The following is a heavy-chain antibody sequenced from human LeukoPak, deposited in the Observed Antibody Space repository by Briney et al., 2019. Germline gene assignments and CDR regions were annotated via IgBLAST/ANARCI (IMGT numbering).Heavy chain of an antibody. V-gene: IGHV4-34*01. J-gene: IGHJ4*02. D-gene: IGHD5-18*01. CDR1: GGSFSGYY. Sequence: SETPSLTCAVYGGSFSGYYWSWIRQPPGKGLEWIGEINHSGSTNYNPSLKSRVTISVDTSKNQFSLKLSSVTAADTAVYYCALRRYGYPFDYWGQGTLVTVSS. CDR2: INHSGST. CDR3: ALRRYGYPFDY.